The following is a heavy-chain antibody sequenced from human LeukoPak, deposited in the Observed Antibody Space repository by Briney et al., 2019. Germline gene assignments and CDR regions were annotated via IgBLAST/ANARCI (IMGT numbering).Heavy chain of an antibody. CDR3: ARDLDWIIFDY. J-gene: IGHJ4*02. CDR1: GFTFNTYW. D-gene: IGHD3-9*01. V-gene: IGHV3-74*03. Sequence: GGSLRLSCAASGFTFNTYWMHWVRQAPGKGLVWVARVNREGTTTTYADSVKGRFTISRDNAKNTLYLQMNNLRAEDTAVYYCARDLDWIIFDYWGQGTLVTVSS. CDR2: VNREGTTT.